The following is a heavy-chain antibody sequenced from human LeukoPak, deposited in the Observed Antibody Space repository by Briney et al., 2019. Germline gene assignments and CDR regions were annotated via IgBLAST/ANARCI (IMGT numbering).Heavy chain of an antibody. D-gene: IGHD3-3*01. CDR1: GYSFNIYW. CDR2: IYPGDSDT. V-gene: IGHV5-51*01. Sequence: GESLKISCKGSGYSFNIYWLVWMRQMPGKGLECMGLIYPGDSDTKYSPSFKGQVTISADKSISTAYLQWRSLKASDTAMYYCARQYDFWSGQYYYGMDVWGQGTTVTVSS. CDR3: ARQYDFWSGQYYYGMDV. J-gene: IGHJ6*02.